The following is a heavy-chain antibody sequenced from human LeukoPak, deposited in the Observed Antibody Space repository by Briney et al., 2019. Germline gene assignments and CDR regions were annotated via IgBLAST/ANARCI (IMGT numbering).Heavy chain of an antibody. D-gene: IGHD2-8*01. CDR1: GFTFNTYS. J-gene: IGHJ4*02. CDR3: AKVRKYCTNGVCYTPYFGY. V-gene: IGHV3-48*01. Sequence: PGGSLRLSCAASGFTFNTYSMNWVRQAPGKGLEWISHISSSSSTIYYSDSVKGRFTISRDNAKTSLYLQMNSLRAEDTAVYYCAKVRKYCTNGVCYTPYFGYWGQGTLVTVSS. CDR2: ISSSSSTI.